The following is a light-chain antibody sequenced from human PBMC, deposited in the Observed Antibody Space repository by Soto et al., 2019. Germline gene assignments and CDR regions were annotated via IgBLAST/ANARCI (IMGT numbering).Light chain of an antibody. CDR3: SSDTSSSTLV. J-gene: IGLJ2*01. CDR1: SSDVGGYNY. Sequence: QSALTQPASVSGSPGQSITISCTGTSSDVGGYNYVSLYQQHPGKAPKFMIYDVSNRPSGVSNRFSGSKFGNTASLTISGLQAEDEADYYCSSDTSSSTLVFGGGTKLTVL. V-gene: IGLV2-14*01. CDR2: DVS.